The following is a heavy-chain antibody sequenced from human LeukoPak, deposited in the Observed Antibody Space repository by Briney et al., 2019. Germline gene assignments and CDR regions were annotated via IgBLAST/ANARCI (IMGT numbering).Heavy chain of an antibody. V-gene: IGHV3-23*01. Sequence: GGSLRLSCAVSRFAFSNYGMSWVRQAPGKGLEWVSAISGSGGSTYYADSVKGRFTISRDNSKNTLYLQMNSLRAEDTAVYYCANLPVPAAITSWFDPWGQGTLVTVSS. D-gene: IGHD2-2*02. CDR2: ISGSGGST. CDR1: RFAFSNYG. CDR3: ANLPVPAAITSWFDP. J-gene: IGHJ5*02.